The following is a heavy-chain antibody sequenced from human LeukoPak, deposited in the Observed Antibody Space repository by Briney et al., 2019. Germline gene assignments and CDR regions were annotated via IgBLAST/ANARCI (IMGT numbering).Heavy chain of an antibody. Sequence: PSETLSLTCTVSGGSTSVYYWSWIRQPPGKGLEWIGYIYYSGSTNYNPSLKSRVTISVDTSKNQFSLKLSSVTAADTAVYYCARKIAAAGFDDYYYYMDVWGKGTTVTVSS. J-gene: IGHJ6*03. CDR1: GGSTSVYY. CDR3: ARKIAAAGFDDYYYYMDV. CDR2: IYYSGST. D-gene: IGHD6-13*01. V-gene: IGHV4-59*01.